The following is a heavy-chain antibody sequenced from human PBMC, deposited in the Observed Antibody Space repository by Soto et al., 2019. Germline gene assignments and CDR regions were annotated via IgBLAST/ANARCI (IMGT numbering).Heavy chain of an antibody. V-gene: IGHV3-30*18. Sequence: PGGSLKLACAASGVTFSNYYMNGVLQAPGKGLEWVAVIYCNGSNTYYADSVKGRFTISRDNSKNTLYLQMNSLRAEDTAVYYCAKGPYSSSYYYYGMDVWGQGTTVTVSS. J-gene: IGHJ6*02. CDR2: IYCNGSNT. CDR1: GVTFSNYY. CDR3: AKGPYSSSYYYYGMDV. D-gene: IGHD6-13*01.